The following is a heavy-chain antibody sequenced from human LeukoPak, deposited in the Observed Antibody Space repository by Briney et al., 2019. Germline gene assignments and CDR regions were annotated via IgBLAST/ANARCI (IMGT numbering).Heavy chain of an antibody. V-gene: IGHV4-34*01. J-gene: IGHJ4*02. Sequence: ASETLSLTCAVYGGSFSGYYWSWIRQPPGKGLEWIGEINHSGSTNYNPSLKSRVTISVDTAKNQFSLKLSSVTAADTAVYYCARAGGSRGSYRHDYWGQGTLVTVSS. CDR1: GGSFSGYY. CDR2: INHSGST. D-gene: IGHD3-16*02. CDR3: ARAGGSRGSYRHDY.